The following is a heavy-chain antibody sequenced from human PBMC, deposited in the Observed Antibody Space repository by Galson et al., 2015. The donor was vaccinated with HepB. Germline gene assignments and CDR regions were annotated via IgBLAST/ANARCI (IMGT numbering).Heavy chain of an antibody. V-gene: IGHV6-1*01. CDR1: GDSVSSNSAA. D-gene: IGHD6-13*01. Sequence: CAISGDSVSSNSAAWNWIRRSPSRGLEWLGRTYYRSKWHNDYAVSVKSRITINPDTSKNQFSLQLNSVTPEDTAVYYCARDLGYSSSWLLDYWGQGTLVTVTS. CDR3: ARDLGYSSSWLLDY. CDR2: TYYRSKWHN. J-gene: IGHJ4*02.